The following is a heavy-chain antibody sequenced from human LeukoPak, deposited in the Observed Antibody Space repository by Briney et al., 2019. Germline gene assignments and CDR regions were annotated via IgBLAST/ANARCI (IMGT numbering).Heavy chain of an antibody. V-gene: IGHV1-2*02. CDR3: ARSLRFGDGNWFDP. CDR2: INPNSGGT. D-gene: IGHD3-10*01. J-gene: IGHJ5*02. Sequence: ASVKVSCKASGYTFTGYYMRWVRQAPGQGLEWMGWINPNSGGTNYAQKFQGRVTMTRDTSISTAYMELNRLTSDDTAVFYCARSLRFGDGNWFDPWGQGTLVTVSS. CDR1: GYTFTGYY.